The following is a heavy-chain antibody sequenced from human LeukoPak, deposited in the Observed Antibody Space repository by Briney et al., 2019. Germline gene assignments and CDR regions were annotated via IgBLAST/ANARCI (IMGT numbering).Heavy chain of an antibody. Sequence: PSETLSLTCTVSGGSISRDYWSWIRQPPGKGLEWIGYIYYTGSTNYNPSLKSRVTISVDTSKNQFSLKLSSVTAADTAVYYCARGGATDAFDIWGQGTMVTVSS. CDR1: GGSISRDY. CDR2: IYYTGST. V-gene: IGHV4-59*01. CDR3: ARGGATDAFDI. J-gene: IGHJ3*02. D-gene: IGHD1-26*01.